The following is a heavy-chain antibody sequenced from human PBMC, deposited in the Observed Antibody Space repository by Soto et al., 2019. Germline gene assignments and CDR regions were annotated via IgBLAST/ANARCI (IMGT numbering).Heavy chain of an antibody. D-gene: IGHD6-6*01. CDR2: IYYSGST. CDR1: GGSISSSSYY. CDR3: ARHVERDFSSSFCFTLHYVMDV. Sequence: PSETLSLTCTVSGGSISSSSYYWGWIRQPPGKGLEWIGSIYYSGSTYYNPSLKSRVTISVDTSKNQFSLKLSSVTAADTAVYYCARHVERDFSSSFCFTLHYVMDVWGQGTTVTVSS. J-gene: IGHJ6*02. V-gene: IGHV4-39*01.